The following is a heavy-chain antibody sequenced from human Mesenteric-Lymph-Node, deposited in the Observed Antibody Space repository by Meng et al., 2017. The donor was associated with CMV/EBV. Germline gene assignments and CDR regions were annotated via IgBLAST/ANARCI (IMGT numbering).Heavy chain of an antibody. CDR1: GFTFSSYW. CDR2: ISGSGGST. D-gene: IGHD4-11*01. CDR3: AKEKEGSKDY. Sequence: GESLKISCAASGFTFSSYWMSWVRQAPGKGLEWVSAISGSGGSTYYADSVKGRFTISRDNSKNTLYLQMNSLRAEDTAVYYCAKEKEGSKDYWGQGTLVTVSS. J-gene: IGHJ4*02. V-gene: IGHV3-23*01.